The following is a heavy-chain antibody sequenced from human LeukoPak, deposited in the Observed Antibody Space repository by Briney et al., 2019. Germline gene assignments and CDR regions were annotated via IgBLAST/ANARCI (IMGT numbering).Heavy chain of an antibody. Sequence: SETLSLTCTVSGGSISSYYWSWIRQPAGKGLEWIGRTYTSGSTNYNPSLKSRVTMSVGTSKNQFSLKLSSVTAADTAVYYCARDGRYYGSGSYYTYYYYGMDVWGQGTTVTVSS. CDR2: TYTSGST. D-gene: IGHD3-10*01. J-gene: IGHJ6*02. CDR1: GGSISSYY. V-gene: IGHV4-4*07. CDR3: ARDGRYYGSGSYYTYYYYGMDV.